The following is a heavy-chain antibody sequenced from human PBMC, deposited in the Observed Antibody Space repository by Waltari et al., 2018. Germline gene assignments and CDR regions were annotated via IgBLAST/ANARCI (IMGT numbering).Heavy chain of an antibody. V-gene: IGHV4-34*02. Sequence: QVLLQQCGAGLLKPSETLSLTCAVYGGSFTVYYWHWVRQPPGKRLEWIGKIDHSGTTKYKPSFKSRVTLSVDTSKNQFSLKLTSVTAADSAVYFCARGDCSGGTCYRLDYWGQGALVTVSS. CDR2: IDHSGTT. J-gene: IGHJ4*02. CDR1: GGSFTVYY. CDR3: ARGDCSGGTCYRLDY. D-gene: IGHD2-15*01.